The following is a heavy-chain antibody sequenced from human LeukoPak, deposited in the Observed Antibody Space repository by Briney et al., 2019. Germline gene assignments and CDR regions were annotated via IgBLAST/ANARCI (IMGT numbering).Heavy chain of an antibody. J-gene: IGHJ6*03. CDR3: ASGRDGYNPHYYYYYMDV. V-gene: IGHV4-59*01. D-gene: IGHD5-24*01. Sequence: PSETLSLTCTVSGGSISSYYWSWIRQPPGKGLEWIGYIYYSGSTNYNPSLKSRVTISVDTSKNQFSLKLSSVTAADTAVYYCASGRDGYNPHYYYYYMDVWAKGTTVTVSS. CDR1: GGSISSYY. CDR2: IYYSGST.